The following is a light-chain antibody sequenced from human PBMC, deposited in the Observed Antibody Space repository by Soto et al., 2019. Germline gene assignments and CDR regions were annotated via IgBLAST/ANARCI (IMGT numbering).Light chain of an antibody. Sequence: EIVLTQSPGTLSLSPGERATLSCRASQRVSSSYLAWYQQKPGHAPRLLIYGASSRATGIPDRFSGSGSGTDVTLPISRLEPDDFAVDFCQRYGSAPPFTFGQGTKVEI. V-gene: IGKV3-20*01. CDR1: QRVSSSY. CDR3: QRYGSAPPFT. J-gene: IGKJ2*01. CDR2: GAS.